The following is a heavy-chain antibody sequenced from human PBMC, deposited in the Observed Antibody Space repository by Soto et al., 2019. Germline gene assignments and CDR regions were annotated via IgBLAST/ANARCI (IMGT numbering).Heavy chain of an antibody. J-gene: IGHJ4*02. V-gene: IGHV4-59*01. CDR1: GGSISSYY. CDR2: IYYSGST. Sequence: SETLSLTCTVSGGSISSYYWSWIRQPPGKGLEWIGYIYYSGSTNYNPSLKSRVTISVDTSKNQFSLKLSSVTAADTAVYYCAREAVVVAATLSHDPYYFDYWGQGTLVTVSS. D-gene: IGHD2-15*01. CDR3: AREAVVVAATLSHDPYYFDY.